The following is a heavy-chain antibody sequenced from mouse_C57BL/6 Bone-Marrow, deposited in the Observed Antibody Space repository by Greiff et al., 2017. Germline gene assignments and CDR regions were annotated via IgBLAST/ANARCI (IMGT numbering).Heavy chain of an antibody. CDR1: GFNIKDDY. CDR3: TFITTVVATNFDY. D-gene: IGHD1-1*01. Sequence: VQLQQSGAELVRPGASVKLSCTASGFNIKDDYMHWVKQRPEQGLEWIGWIDPENGDTEYASKFQGQATITADTSSNTAYLQLSSLTSEDTAVYYCTFITTVVATNFDYWGQGTTLTVSS. J-gene: IGHJ2*01. CDR2: IDPENGDT. V-gene: IGHV14-4*01.